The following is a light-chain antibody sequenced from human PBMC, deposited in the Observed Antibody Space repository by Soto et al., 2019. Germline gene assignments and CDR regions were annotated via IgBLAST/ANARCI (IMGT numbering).Light chain of an antibody. CDR1: HDIKNY. J-gene: IGKJ2*01. CDR3: QQVDVLHPYT. Sequence: DIQLTQSPPSLSASEGDRVTITCQASHDIKNYLNWYQQKPGKAPKLLIYDADNLQTGEPSRFSGSGAGTEFTFTIGSLQPEDVATYFCQQVDVLHPYTCGQGTKVEIK. CDR2: DAD. V-gene: IGKV1-33*01.